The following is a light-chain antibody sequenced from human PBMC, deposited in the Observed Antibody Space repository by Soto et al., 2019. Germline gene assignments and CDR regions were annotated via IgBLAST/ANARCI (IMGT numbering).Light chain of an antibody. Sequence: EIVLTQSPGTLSLSPGERATLSCRAIQSVSSSFLAWYQQKPGQAPRLLIYGASTRATGIPDRFSGSGSGTDFTLTISRLEPEDFAVYYCQQYDSSPWTFGQGTKVEIK. CDR2: GAS. CDR1: QSVSSSF. V-gene: IGKV3-20*01. CDR3: QQYDSSPWT. J-gene: IGKJ1*01.